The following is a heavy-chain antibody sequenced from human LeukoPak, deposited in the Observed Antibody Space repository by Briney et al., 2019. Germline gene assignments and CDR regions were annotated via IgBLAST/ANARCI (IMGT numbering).Heavy chain of an antibody. Sequence: SETLSLTCAVYGGSFSGYYWSWIRQPPGKGLEWIGEINHSGSTNYNPSLKSRVTISVDTSKNQFSLKLSSVTAADTAVYYCARGGGGDSSSWYTRHHYFDYWGQGTLVTVSS. CDR1: GGSFSGYY. J-gene: IGHJ4*02. CDR3: ARGGGGDSSSWYTRHHYFDY. CDR2: INHSGST. V-gene: IGHV4-34*01. D-gene: IGHD6-13*01.